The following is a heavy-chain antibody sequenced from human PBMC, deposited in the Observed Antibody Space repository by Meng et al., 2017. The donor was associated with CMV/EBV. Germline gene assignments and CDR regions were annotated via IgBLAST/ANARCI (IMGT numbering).Heavy chain of an antibody. Sequence: GESLKISCAASGFTFSSYWMHWVRQAPGKGLVWDSRINSDGSSTSYADSVKGRFTISRDNAKNTLYLQMNSLRAEDTAVYYCARDALEVVPAATVYYYGMDVWGQGTTVTVSS. CDR3: ARDALEVVPAATVYYYGMDV. D-gene: IGHD2-2*01. CDR1: GFTFSSYW. CDR2: INSDGSST. V-gene: IGHV3-74*01. J-gene: IGHJ6*02.